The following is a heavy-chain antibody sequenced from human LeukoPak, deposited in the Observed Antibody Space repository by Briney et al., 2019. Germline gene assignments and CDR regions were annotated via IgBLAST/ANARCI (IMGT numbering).Heavy chain of an antibody. J-gene: IGHJ4*02. Sequence: ASVKVSCKASGYTFNTYAINWVRQAPGQGLEWMGWINTDTGNPTYAQGFTGRFVFSLATSVSTAYLQISSLKAEDTAVYYCARARDCSGGNCYSDWWGRGTLVTVSS. CDR1: GYTFNTYA. CDR3: ARARDCSGGNCYSDW. V-gene: IGHV7-4-1*02. CDR2: INTDTGNP. D-gene: IGHD2-15*01.